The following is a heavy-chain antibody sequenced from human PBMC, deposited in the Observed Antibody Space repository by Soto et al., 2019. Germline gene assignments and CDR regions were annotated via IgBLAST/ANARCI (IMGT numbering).Heavy chain of an antibody. D-gene: IGHD6-6*01. CDR3: AKALQYSSSRDYFYYGMDV. J-gene: IGHJ6*02. Sequence: GGSLRLSCAASGFTFSNYSMSWVRQAPGKGLEWVSGMNSGGRSYYADSVKGRFTISRDTSKNMLYLQMNSLRADDTAVFYCAKALQYSSSRDYFYYGMDVWGQGTTVTVSS. V-gene: IGHV3-23*01. CDR2: MNSGGRS. CDR1: GFTFSNYS.